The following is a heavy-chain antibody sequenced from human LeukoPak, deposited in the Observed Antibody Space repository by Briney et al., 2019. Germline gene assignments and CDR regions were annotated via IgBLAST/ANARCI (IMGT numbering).Heavy chain of an antibody. V-gene: IGHV1-8*01. CDR2: MNPNSGNT. D-gene: IGHD2-21*01. Sequence: ASVKVSCKASGYTFTSYDINRVRQATGQGLEWMGWMNPNSGNTGYAQKFQGRVTMTRNTSISTAYMELSSLRSEDTAVYYCWGGGWKKPFDYWGQGALVTVSS. J-gene: IGHJ4*02. CDR3: WGGGWKKPFDY. CDR1: GYTFTSYD.